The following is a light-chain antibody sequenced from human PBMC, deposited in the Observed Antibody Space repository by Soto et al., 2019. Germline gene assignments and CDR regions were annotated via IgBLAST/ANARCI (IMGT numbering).Light chain of an antibody. J-gene: IGKJ4*01. Sequence: EIVLTQSPATLSLSPGERATLSCRASQSVSRYLAWYQHKRGQAPRLLIYDASNRATGIPARFSGSGSGTDFTLTISSLEPEDFAVYFCQQRSNWPLTFGGGTEVEIK. CDR3: QQRSNWPLT. V-gene: IGKV3-11*01. CDR1: QSVSRY. CDR2: DAS.